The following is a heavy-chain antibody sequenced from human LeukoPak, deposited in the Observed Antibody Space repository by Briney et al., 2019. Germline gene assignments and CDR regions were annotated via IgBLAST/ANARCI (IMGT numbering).Heavy chain of an antibody. CDR1: GYTFTSYG. CDR3: AREYIVVVPAAISTYYYYGMDV. D-gene: IGHD2-2*01. J-gene: IGHJ6*02. V-gene: IGHV1-18*01. CDR2: ISAYNGNR. Sequence: ASVKVSCKASGYTFTSYGISWVRQAPGQGLEWTGWISAYNGNRNYAQKLQGRVTMTTDTSTSTAYMELRSLRSDDTAVYYCAREYIVVVPAAISTYYYYGMDVWGQGTTVTVSS.